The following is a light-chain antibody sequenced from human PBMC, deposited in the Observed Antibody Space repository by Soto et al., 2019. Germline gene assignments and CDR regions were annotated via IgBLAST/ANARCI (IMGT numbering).Light chain of an antibody. CDR1: QSVSSSY. CDR3: QQYDRSPWT. Sequence: EIVLTQSPGTLSLSPGERATLSCRASQSVSSSYLAWYQQKPGQAPRLLIYGTSKRATGIPDRFSGSGSGTDFTLTISRLEPEDLAVYYCQQYDRSPWTFGQGTKVEIK. V-gene: IGKV3-20*01. CDR2: GTS. J-gene: IGKJ1*01.